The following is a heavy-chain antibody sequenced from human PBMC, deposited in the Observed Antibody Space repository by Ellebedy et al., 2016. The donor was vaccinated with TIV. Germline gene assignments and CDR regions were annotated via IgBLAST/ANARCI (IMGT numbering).Heavy chain of an antibody. J-gene: IGHJ6*02. D-gene: IGHD2-2*01. V-gene: IGHV1-46*01. CDR3: GRDLSSLYGLDV. CDR2: INTSGCSK. CDR1: GYTFTHYY. Sequence: AASVKVSCKASGYTFTHYYMHWVRQAPGQGLEWMGLINTSGCSKSYAQKFQGRVTINSDTSTNTVYLELSSLRSEDTAVYSCGRDLSSLYGLDVWGQGTTVTVSS.